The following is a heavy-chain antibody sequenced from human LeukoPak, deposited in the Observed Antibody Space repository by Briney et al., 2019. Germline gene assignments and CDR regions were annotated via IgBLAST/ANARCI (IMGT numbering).Heavy chain of an antibody. Sequence: GGSLRLSCAASGFTFSSYAMSWVRQAPGKGLEWVSAISGSGGSAGSTYYADSVKGRFTISRDNSKNTLYLQMNSLRAEDTAVYYCAKDQKNYYDNTGLDYWGQGTLVPVSS. J-gene: IGHJ4*02. CDR2: ISGSGGSAGST. D-gene: IGHD3-22*01. CDR3: AKDQKNYYDNTGLDY. V-gene: IGHV3-23*01. CDR1: GFTFSSYA.